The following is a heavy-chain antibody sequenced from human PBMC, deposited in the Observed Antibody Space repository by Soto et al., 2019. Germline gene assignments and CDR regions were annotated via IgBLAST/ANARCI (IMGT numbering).Heavy chain of an antibody. CDR1: GDSVSSNSAA. V-gene: IGHV6-1*01. J-gene: IGHJ4*02. Sequence: SQTLSLTCAISGDSVSSNSAAWNWIRQSPSRGLEWLGRTYYRSKWYNDYAVPVKSRITIKPDTSKNQFSLQLNSVTPEDTAVYYCARAQAPHDADDCLDYWGQGTLVTVSS. D-gene: IGHD2-21*02. CDR2: TYYRSKWYN. CDR3: ARAQAPHDADDCLDY.